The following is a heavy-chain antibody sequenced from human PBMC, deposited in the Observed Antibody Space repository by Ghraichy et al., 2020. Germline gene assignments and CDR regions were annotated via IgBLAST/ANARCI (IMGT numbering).Heavy chain of an antibody. Sequence: GGSLRLSCAASGFTVTTYGMHWVRQAPGKGLEWVALIWYDARSKDYADSVKGRFTISRDNYRNTVYLDMSSLRPEDTGVYYCARDPYHFAPSDYFGMDVWGQGTTVTVSS. CDR2: IWYDARSK. J-gene: IGHJ6*02. CDR3: ARDPYHFAPSDYFGMDV. V-gene: IGHV3-33*01. D-gene: IGHD3/OR15-3a*01. CDR1: GFTVTTYG.